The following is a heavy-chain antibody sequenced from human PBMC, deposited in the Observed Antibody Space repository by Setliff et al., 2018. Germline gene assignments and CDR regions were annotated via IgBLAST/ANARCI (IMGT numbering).Heavy chain of an antibody. CDR1: GDSISSGDYF. CDR2: IYHSGSA. V-gene: IGHV4-30-4*08. J-gene: IGHJ3*01. Sequence: SETLSLTCTVSGDSISSGDYFWSWIRQPPGKGLEWIAYIYHSGSAYYNPSLKSRVTMSVDTSKNQFSLHLTSVTAADTAVYYCAREVGTSTSSDAFDVWGQGMMVS. CDR3: AREVGTSTSSDAFDV. D-gene: IGHD1-26*01.